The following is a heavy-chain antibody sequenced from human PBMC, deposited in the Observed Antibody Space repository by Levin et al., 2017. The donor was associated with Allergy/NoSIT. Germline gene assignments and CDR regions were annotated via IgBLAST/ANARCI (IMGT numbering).Heavy chain of an antibody. V-gene: IGHV1-18*01. D-gene: IGHD3-3*01. J-gene: IGHJ5*02. CDR1: GYTFTSYG. CDR2: ISAYNGNT. CDR3: ARVRYYDFWSGSTEDNWFDP. Sequence: ASVKVSCKASGYTFTSYGISWVRQAPGQGLEWMGWISAYNGNTNYAQKLQGRVTMTTDTSTSTAYMELRSLRSDDTAVYYCARVRYYDFWSGSTEDNWFDPWGQGTLVTVSS.